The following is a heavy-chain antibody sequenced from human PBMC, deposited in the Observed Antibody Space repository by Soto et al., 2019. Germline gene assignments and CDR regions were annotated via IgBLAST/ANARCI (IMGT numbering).Heavy chain of an antibody. CDR2: IYYSGST. V-gene: IGHV4-59*01. J-gene: IGHJ5*02. CDR1: GGSISSSYY. CDR3: AREVQYWFDP. D-gene: IGHD1-1*01. Sequence: SETLSLTGTVSGGSISSSYYWSWIRQPPGKGLEWIGYIYYSGSTSYNPSLKSRVTISVDTSKNQFALRLSSVTAADTAVYYCAREVQYWFDPWGQGTLVTVSS.